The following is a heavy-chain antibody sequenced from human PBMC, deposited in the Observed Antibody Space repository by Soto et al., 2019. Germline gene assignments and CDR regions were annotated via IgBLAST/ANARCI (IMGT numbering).Heavy chain of an antibody. CDR2: IYFSGSGTS. V-gene: IGHV4-39*01. Sequence: PSETLSLTCSVSGDFISNTTYYWAWVRQAPGKGLEWVGSIYFSGSGTSHYNPSLKSRVTISVDTSKNQFSLKLTSVTAADTAVYYCLRARYGFVTSGYYPFDYWGQGTRFTVS. J-gene: IGHJ4*02. D-gene: IGHD3-22*01. CDR1: GDFISNTTYY. CDR3: LRARYGFVTSGYYPFDY.